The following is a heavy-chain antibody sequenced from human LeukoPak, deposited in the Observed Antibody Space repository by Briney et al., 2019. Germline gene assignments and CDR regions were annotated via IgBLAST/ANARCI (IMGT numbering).Heavy chain of an antibody. D-gene: IGHD1-26*01. CDR1: GFAFKSYT. Sequence: GGSLRLSCAASGFAFKSYTITWVRQAPGKGLEWVSSIKSDSSDIYYADSVKGRFTISRDNAKNSLYLQMNSLRAEDTALYYCARAEKPGASLLILYWGQGTLVTVSS. CDR3: ARAEKPGASLLILY. J-gene: IGHJ4*02. V-gene: IGHV3-21*01. CDR2: IKSDSSDI.